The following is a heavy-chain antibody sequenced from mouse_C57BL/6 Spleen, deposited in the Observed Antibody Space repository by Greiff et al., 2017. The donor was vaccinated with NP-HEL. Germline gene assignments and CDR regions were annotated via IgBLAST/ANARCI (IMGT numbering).Heavy chain of an antibody. CDR1: GYSFTGYY. CDR3: ARKGLGRYFGG. D-gene: IGHD4-1*01. Sequence: EVQLQQSGPELVKPGASVKISCKASGYSFTGYYMNWVKQSPEKSLEWIGEINPSTGGTTYNQKFKAKATLTVDKSSSTAYMQRKSLTSEDSAVYYCARKGLGRYFGGWGTGTTVTGSS. V-gene: IGHV1-42*01. CDR2: INPSTGGT. J-gene: IGHJ1*03.